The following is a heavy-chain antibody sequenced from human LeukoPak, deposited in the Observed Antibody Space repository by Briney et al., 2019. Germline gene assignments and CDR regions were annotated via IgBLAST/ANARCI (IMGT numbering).Heavy chain of an antibody. CDR3: AKASDYSSSWPDAFDI. D-gene: IGHD6-13*01. J-gene: IGHJ3*02. Sequence: GGSLRLSCAASGFTFSSYAMSWVRQAPGKGLEWVSAISGSGGSTYYADSVKGRFTISRDNSKNTLYLQMNSLRAEDTAVYYCAKASDYSSSWPDAFDIWGQGTMVTVSS. CDR1: GFTFSSYA. V-gene: IGHV3-23*01. CDR2: ISGSGGST.